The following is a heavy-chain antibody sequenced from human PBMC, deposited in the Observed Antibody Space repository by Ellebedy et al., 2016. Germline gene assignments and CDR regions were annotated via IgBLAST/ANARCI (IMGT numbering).Heavy chain of an antibody. CDR1: GGTITRYY. CDR2: LYKNGST. J-gene: IGHJ4*02. Sequence: SETLSLTCTISGGTITRYYWAWIRQTPGKGLEWIGHLYKNGSTNYSPSLRRRVSISVDTSKNQFSLRLSSVTAANTAVYYCAGDASVPKWMFFWGQGTLVTVSS. D-gene: IGHD5-12*01. CDR3: AGDASVPKWMFF. V-gene: IGHV4-59*01.